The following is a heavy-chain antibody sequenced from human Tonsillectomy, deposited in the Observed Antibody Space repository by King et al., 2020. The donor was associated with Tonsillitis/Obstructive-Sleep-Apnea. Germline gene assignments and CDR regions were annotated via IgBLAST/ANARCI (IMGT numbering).Heavy chain of an antibody. CDR3: ARQDSSGAKVIKPSNWFDP. Sequence: QLQLQESGPGLVKPSETLSLTCTVAGGSISSSSYYWGWIRQPPGKGLEWIGSIYYSGSTYYNPSLKSRVTISVDTSKNQFSLKLSSVTAADTAVYYCARQDSSGAKVIKPSNWFDPWGQGTLVTVSS. J-gene: IGHJ5*02. V-gene: IGHV4-39*01. CDR1: GGSISSSSYY. D-gene: IGHD3-22*01. CDR2: IYYSGST.